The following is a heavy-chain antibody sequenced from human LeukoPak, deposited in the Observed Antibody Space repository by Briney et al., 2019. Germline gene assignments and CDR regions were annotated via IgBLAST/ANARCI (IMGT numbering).Heavy chain of an antibody. V-gene: IGHV4-59*01. CDR3: ARDAREYCSGGSCYPYYYYGMDV. J-gene: IGHJ6*02. Sequence: SETLSLTCTVSGGSISSYYWSWIRQPPGKGLEWIGYIYYSGSTNYNPSLKSRVTISVDTSKNQFSLKLSSVTAADTAVYYCARDAREYCSGGSCYPYYYYGMDVWGQGTTVTVSS. CDR2: IYYSGST. D-gene: IGHD2-15*01. CDR1: GGSISSYY.